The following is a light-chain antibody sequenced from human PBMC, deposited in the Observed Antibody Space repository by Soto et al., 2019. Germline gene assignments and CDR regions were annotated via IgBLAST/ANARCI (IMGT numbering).Light chain of an antibody. Sequence: IVMTQSPATLSVSPWERATLSCRASQSVNSNYLAWYQQKPGQAPRLLIYGISKRATDIPDRFSGSGSGTDFTLTISRLEPEDFAVYYCQQYGSSPPITFGQGTRLEIK. CDR3: QQYGSSPPIT. J-gene: IGKJ5*01. V-gene: IGKV3-20*01. CDR1: QSVNSNY. CDR2: GIS.